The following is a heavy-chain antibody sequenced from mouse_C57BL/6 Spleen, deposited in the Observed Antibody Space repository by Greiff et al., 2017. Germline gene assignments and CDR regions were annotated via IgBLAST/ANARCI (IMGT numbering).Heavy chain of an antibody. CDR1: GYTFTSYW. CDR2: IYPGNSDT. J-gene: IGHJ2*01. Sequence: VQLKESGTVLARPGASVKMSCKTSGYTFTSYWMHWVKQRPGQGLEWLGAIYPGNSDTSYNQKFKGKAKLTAVTSASTAYMELSSLTNEDSAVYYCTRERLGDLPMYYFDYWGQGTTLTVSS. CDR3: TRERLGDLPMYYFDY. D-gene: IGHD3-3*01. V-gene: IGHV1-5*01.